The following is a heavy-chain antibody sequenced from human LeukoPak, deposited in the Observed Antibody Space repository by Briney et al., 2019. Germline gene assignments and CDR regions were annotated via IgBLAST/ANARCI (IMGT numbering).Heavy chain of an antibody. CDR2: ISSSSSYI. V-gene: IGHV3-21*01. CDR3: ALTYITGIVDAFDI. D-gene: IGHD1-20*01. Sequence: GGSLRLSCAASGFTFSSYSMNWVRQAPGKGPEWVSSISSSSSYIYYADSVKGRFTISRDNAKNSLYLQMNSLRAEDTAVYYCALTYITGIVDAFDIWGQGTMVTVSS. J-gene: IGHJ3*02. CDR1: GFTFSSYS.